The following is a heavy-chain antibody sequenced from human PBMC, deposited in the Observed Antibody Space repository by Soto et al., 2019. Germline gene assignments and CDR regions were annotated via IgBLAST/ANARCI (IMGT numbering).Heavy chain of an antibody. Sequence: SETLSLTCTVSGGSISSSSYYWGWIRQPPGKGLEWIGSIYYSGSTYYNPSLKSRVTISVDTSKNQFSLKLSSVTAADTAVYYCASIGYSGYDNDYWGQGTLVTVSS. J-gene: IGHJ4*02. V-gene: IGHV4-39*01. CDR2: IYYSGST. CDR1: GGSISSSSYY. CDR3: ASIGYSGYDNDY. D-gene: IGHD5-12*01.